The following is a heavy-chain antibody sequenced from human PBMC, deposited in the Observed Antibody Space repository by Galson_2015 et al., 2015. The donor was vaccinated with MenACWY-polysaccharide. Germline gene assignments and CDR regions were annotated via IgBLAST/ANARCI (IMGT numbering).Heavy chain of an antibody. CDR3: AREGSRIVFHAFDV. CDR1: GLRFSGSG. CDR2: IQYDGTNK. V-gene: IGHV3-33*01. J-gene: IGHJ3*01. D-gene: IGHD3-10*02. Sequence: SLRLSCAASGLRFSGSGMHWVRQAPGKGLEWVAVIQYDGTNKVYADSVKGRFSISRDNSKNTLYLEVNSLRAEDTALYYCAREGSRIVFHAFDVWGQGTMV.